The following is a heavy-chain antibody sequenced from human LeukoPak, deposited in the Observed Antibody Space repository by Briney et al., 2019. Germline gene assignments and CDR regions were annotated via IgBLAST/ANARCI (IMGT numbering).Heavy chain of an antibody. CDR3: ASDEYPPYCSGGSCYSKFDY. CDR1: GYTFTSYA. Sequence: ASVKVSCKASGYTFTSYAISWVRQAPGQGLEWMGGIIPIFGTANYAQKFQGRVTITADESTSTAYMELSSLRSEDTAVYYCASDEYPPYCSGGSCYSKFDYWGQGTLVTVSS. CDR2: IIPIFGTA. V-gene: IGHV1-69*13. D-gene: IGHD2-15*01. J-gene: IGHJ4*02.